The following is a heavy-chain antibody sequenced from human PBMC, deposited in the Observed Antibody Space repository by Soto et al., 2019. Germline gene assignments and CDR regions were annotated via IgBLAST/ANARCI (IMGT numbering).Heavy chain of an antibody. Sequence: QVQLQESGPGLVKPSQTLSLTCTVSSASINGGGYYWSWIRQHPGKGLEWIGSIYYSGNTYYSPSLKSRVTISVDTSKNHFSLRLTSVTAADTAVYYCARDPSYGDYSYYGMDVWGQGTTVTVSS. J-gene: IGHJ6*02. V-gene: IGHV4-31*03. CDR2: IYYSGNT. CDR1: SASINGGGYY. D-gene: IGHD4-17*01. CDR3: ARDPSYGDYSYYGMDV.